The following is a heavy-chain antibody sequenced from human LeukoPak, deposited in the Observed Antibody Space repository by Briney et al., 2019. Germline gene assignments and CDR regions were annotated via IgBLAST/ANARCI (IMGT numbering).Heavy chain of an antibody. V-gene: IGHV3-23*01. CDR2: ICGSGDST. J-gene: IGHJ4*02. CDR1: GFTFSSYA. D-gene: IGHD3-22*01. Sequence: PGGSLRLSCAASGFTFSSYAMHWVRQAPGKGLEWGSAICGSGDSTYYSDSVKGRFTISRDNSKNTLYVQMNSLRAEDTAVYYCAKPLVSDYYDSSGYWGYWGQGTLVTVSS. CDR3: AKPLVSDYYDSSGYWGY.